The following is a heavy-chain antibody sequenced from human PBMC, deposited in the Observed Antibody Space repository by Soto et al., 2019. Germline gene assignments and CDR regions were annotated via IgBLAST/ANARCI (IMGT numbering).Heavy chain of an antibody. J-gene: IGHJ4*02. D-gene: IGHD3-10*01. CDR2: IYYGGST. V-gene: IGHV4-31*03. CDR3: ASSLVRGPLDY. CDR1: VGSISSGGYY. Sequence: PSETLSLTGTVSVGSISSGGYYWSWIRQHPGKGLEWIGYIYYGGSTYYNPSLKSRVTISVDTSKNQFSLKLSSVTAADTAVYYCASSLVRGPLDYWGQGTLVTVSS.